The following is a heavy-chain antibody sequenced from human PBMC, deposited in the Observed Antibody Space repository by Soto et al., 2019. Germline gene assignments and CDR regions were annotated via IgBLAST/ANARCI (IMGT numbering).Heavy chain of an antibody. V-gene: IGHV3-48*03. Sequence: GGSLRLSCAGSGFTFRNSEMFWVRQAPGKGLEWVSKINYSGSNIYYSKSVKGRFAISRDNAKNSLYLQMNSLTDEDTAIYFCASEALCGADCYFFEYWGPGTLVTVSS. CDR2: INYSGSNI. CDR1: GFTFRNSE. J-gene: IGHJ4*02. CDR3: ASEALCGADCYFFEY. D-gene: IGHD2-21*02.